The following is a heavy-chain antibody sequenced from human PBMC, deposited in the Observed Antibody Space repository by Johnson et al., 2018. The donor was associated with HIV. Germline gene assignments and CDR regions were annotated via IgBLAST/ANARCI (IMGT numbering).Heavy chain of an antibody. V-gene: IGHV3-30-3*01. J-gene: IGHJ3*01. CDR1: GFTFSSYA. Sequence: QVQLVESGGGVVQPGRSLRLPCAASGFTFSSYAMHWVRQAPGKGLEWVAVISYDGSTKYYADSEKGRFPISRDNSKNTLYLQMNSLRAEDTAVYYCARDATPWGGDYFGYAFDLWGQGTMVTVSS. CDR3: ARDATPWGGDYFGYAFDL. CDR2: ISYDGSTK. D-gene: IGHD4-17*01.